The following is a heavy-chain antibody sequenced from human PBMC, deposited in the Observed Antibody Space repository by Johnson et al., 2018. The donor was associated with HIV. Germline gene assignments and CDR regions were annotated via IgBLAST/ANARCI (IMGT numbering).Heavy chain of an antibody. J-gene: IGHJ3*02. D-gene: IGHD5-18*01. Sequence: VQLVESGGGLVQPGRSLRLSCVASGFTFSRYWMNWVRQAPGKGLVWVSRINSDGSSTSYADTVKGRFTISRDNAKNTLYLQMNSLRAEDTAVYYCARLPSGYSRDAFDIWGQGTMVTVSS. CDR3: ARLPSGYSRDAFDI. CDR1: GFTFSRYW. CDR2: INSDGSST. V-gene: IGHV3-74*02.